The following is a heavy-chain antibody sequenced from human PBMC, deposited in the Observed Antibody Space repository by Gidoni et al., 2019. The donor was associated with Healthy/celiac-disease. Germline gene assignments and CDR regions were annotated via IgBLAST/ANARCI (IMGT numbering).Heavy chain of an antibody. CDR2: ISGDGGST. Sequence: EVQLVESGGGVVQPGGSLRLSCAASGFTFDDYAMHWVRQAPGKGLEWVSLISGDGGSTYYADSVKGRFTISRDNSKNSLYLQMNSLRTEDTALYYCAKPAQMATITDYFDYWGQGTLVTVSS. J-gene: IGHJ4*02. V-gene: IGHV3-43*02. CDR3: AKPAQMATITDYFDY. CDR1: GFTFDDYA. D-gene: IGHD5-12*01.